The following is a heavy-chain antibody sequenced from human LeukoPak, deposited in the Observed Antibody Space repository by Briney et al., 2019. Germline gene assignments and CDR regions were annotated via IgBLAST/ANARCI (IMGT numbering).Heavy chain of an antibody. CDR1: GGSFSGYY. D-gene: IGHD1-26*01. CDR3: ATVLVGATTQFDY. J-gene: IGHJ4*02. V-gene: IGHV4-34*01. CDR2: INHSGST. Sequence: KPSETLSLTCAVYGGSFSGYYWSWIRQPPGKGLEWIGEINHSGSTNYNPSLKSRVTISVDTSKNQFSLKLSSVTAADTAVYYCATVLVGATTQFDYWGQGTLVTVSS.